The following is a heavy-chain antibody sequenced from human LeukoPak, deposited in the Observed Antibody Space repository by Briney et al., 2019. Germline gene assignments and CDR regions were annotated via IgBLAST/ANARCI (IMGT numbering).Heavy chain of an antibody. CDR2: IKQDGSEN. CDR3: ARDSTGYGYEEWS. Sequence: GGSLRLSCVASGFTFSSYWMSWVRQAPGKGLEWVANIKQDGSENFYVDSVKGRFTISRDNAKNSLYLQMNSLRAKDTAVYYYARDSTGYGYEEWSWGQGTLVTVSS. CDR1: GFTFSSYW. V-gene: IGHV3-7*01. J-gene: IGHJ5*02. D-gene: IGHD5-18*01.